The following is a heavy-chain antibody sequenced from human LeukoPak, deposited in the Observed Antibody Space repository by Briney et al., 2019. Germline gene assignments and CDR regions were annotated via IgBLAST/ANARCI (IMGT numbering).Heavy chain of an antibody. Sequence: PGRSLRLSCAASGFTFSSYGMHWVRQAPGKGLEWVAVISYDGSNKYYADSVKGRFTISRDNSKNTLYLQMNSLRAEDTAVYYCARAGKSGWDSSSWYRGYYFDYWGQGTLVTVSS. CDR1: GFTFSSYG. J-gene: IGHJ4*02. D-gene: IGHD6-13*01. CDR2: ISYDGSNK. CDR3: ARAGKSGWDSSSWYRGYYFDY. V-gene: IGHV3-30*03.